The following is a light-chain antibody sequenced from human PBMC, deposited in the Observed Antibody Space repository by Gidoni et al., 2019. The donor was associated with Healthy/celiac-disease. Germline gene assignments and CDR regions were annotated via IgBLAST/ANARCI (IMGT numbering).Light chain of an antibody. CDR1: QSVLYRSNNKNY. CDR2: WAS. Sequence: DIVMTQSPAYLAVSLGERATINCKSSQSVLYRSNNKNYLALYQQKPGQPPKLLIYWASTRESGVPDRFSGSGSGTDFTLTISSLQAEDVAVYYCQQYYSTPPLTFGQGTRLEIK. J-gene: IGKJ5*01. CDR3: QQYYSTPPLT. V-gene: IGKV4-1*01.